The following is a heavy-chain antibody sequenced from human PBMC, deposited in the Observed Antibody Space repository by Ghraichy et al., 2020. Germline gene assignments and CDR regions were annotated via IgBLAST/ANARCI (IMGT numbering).Heavy chain of an antibody. D-gene: IGHD2-21*01. Sequence: GKVSCKASGYTFTGYYIHWVRQAPGQGLEWMGRINPNTGTTNFAQRFQGRVTLTRDSSTTTAYMEVTSLRFDDTAVFYCARGNSVPDYWGQGTLVTVSS. CDR1: GYTFTGYY. CDR3: ARGNSVPDY. J-gene: IGHJ4*02. CDR2: INPNTGTT. V-gene: IGHV1-2*06.